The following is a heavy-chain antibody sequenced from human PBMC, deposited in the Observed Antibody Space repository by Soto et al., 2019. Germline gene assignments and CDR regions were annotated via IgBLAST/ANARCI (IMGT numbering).Heavy chain of an antibody. J-gene: IGHJ5*02. V-gene: IGHV1-8*02. Sequence: GASVKVSCKASGDTFTNNDVSWVRQATGQGLEWVGWMNPGSGDTGYAQKFQGRVTMTRDISIATAYMELNSLTSEDTAIYYCARMESFGSLNWFDPWGQGTLVTVSS. D-gene: IGHD5-18*01. CDR1: GDTFTNND. CDR3: ARMESFGSLNWFDP. CDR2: MNPGSGDT.